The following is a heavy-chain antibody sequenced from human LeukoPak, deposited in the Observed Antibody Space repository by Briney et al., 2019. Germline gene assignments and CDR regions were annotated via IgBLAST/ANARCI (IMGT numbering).Heavy chain of an antibody. CDR3: ARGYYDSSGYPRDAFDI. CDR1: GFTFSSYV. V-gene: IGHV3-13*01. J-gene: IGHJ3*02. CDR2: IGTAGDT. Sequence: PGGSLILSCAASGFTFSSYVMHWVRQATGKGLEWVSAIGTAGDTYYPGSVKGRFTISRENAKNSLYLQMNSLRAGDTAVYYCARGYYDSSGYPRDAFDIWGQGTMVTVSS. D-gene: IGHD3-22*01.